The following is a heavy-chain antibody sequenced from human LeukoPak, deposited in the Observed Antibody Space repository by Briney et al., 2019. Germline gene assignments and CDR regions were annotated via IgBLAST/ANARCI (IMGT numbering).Heavy chain of an antibody. Sequence: PGGSLRLSCAASGFTFSSYAMSWVRQAPGKGLEWVSAISGSGGSTYYADSVKGRFTISSDNSKNTLYLQMNSLRAADTAVYYCAKTSWDIVVVPAAIYYYYYGMDVWGQGTTVTVSS. CDR2: ISGSGGST. CDR1: GFTFSSYA. CDR3: AKTSWDIVVVPAAIYYYYYGMDV. V-gene: IGHV3-23*01. J-gene: IGHJ6*02. D-gene: IGHD2-2*01.